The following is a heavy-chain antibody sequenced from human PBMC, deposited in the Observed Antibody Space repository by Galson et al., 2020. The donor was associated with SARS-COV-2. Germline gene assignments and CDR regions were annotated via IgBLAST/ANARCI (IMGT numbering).Heavy chain of an antibody. CDR2: VFSSGSA. V-gene: IGHV4-61*09. Sequence: SETLSLTCTVSGASISSRFYYWSWVRQSAGKGLEWLGHVFSSGSAYYNPSLNSRVNISLDTSKNQFSLSLSSVTASDTAVYYCAREGARLVWFGEISSNDAFDLWGHGTLVTVSS. J-gene: IGHJ3*01. D-gene: IGHD3-10*01. CDR1: GASISSRFYY. CDR3: AREGARLVWFGEISSNDAFDL.